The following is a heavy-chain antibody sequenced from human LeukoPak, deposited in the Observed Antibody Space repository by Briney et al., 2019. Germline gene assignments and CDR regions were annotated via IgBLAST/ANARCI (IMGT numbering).Heavy chain of an antibody. CDR2: IYHSGST. Sequence: PSETLSLTCAVSGGSISSSNWWSWVRQPPGKGLEWIGEIYHSGSTNYNPSLKSRVTISVDKSKNQFSLKLSSVTAADTAVYYCASMDKWLLLPSDAFDIWGQGTLVTVSS. V-gene: IGHV4-4*02. CDR1: GGSISSSNW. J-gene: IGHJ3*02. CDR3: ASMDKWLLLPSDAFDI. D-gene: IGHD3-22*01.